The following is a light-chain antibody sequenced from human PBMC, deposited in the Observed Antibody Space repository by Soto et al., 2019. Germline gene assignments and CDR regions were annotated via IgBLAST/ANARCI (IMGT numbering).Light chain of an antibody. V-gene: IGLV2-14*01. CDR3: LSFTTTGTHV. J-gene: IGLJ1*01. Sequence: QSALAQPRSVSGSPGQSVTISCTGTSSDIGAYDYVSWFQQHPGKAPKLMISEVNKRPSGVSNRFSGSKSGNTAYRTISGLQVEDEAEYLRLSFTTTGTHVFGTGTKVTAL. CDR1: SSDIGAYDY. CDR2: EVN.